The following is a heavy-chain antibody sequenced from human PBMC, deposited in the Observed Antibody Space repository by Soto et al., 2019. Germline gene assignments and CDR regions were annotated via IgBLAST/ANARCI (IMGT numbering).Heavy chain of an antibody. CDR3: TTDSYITTEINRFDY. D-gene: IGHD1-20*01. J-gene: IGHJ4*01. Sequence: GGSLRLSCAASGFTFSNARINWVRQAPGKGLEWVGRIKSKTDGGTTDFAASVKGRFVISRDDSKNMVYLQMNSLKTEDTALYYFTTDSYITTEINRFDYWGHGTLVTVSS. CDR1: GFTFSNAR. CDR2: IKSKTDGGTT. V-gene: IGHV3-15*07.